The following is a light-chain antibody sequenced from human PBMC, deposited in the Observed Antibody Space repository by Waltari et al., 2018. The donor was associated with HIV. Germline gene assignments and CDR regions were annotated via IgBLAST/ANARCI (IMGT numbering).Light chain of an antibody. CDR3: QQSYSTPLT. CDR2: TAS. V-gene: IGKV1-5*03. Sequence: DIQMTQSPSTLSASVGDRVTITCRASQSISSWLAWYQQKPGKAPKLLIYTASSLESGVPSRFSGSGSGTEFTLTVSSLQPDDFATYYCQQSYSTPLTFGPGTKVDIK. CDR1: QSISSW. J-gene: IGKJ3*01.